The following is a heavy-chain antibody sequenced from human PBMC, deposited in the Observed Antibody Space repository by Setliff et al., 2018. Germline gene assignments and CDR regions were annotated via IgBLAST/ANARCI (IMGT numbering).Heavy chain of an antibody. J-gene: IGHJ4*02. CDR2: IYTSGST. Sequence: PSETMSRTCTVSGGSISSGSYYWSWIRQPAGKGLEWIGRIYTSGSTNYNPSLKSRVTISVDTSKNQFSLKLSSVTAADTAVYYCARESRYYYDNLGTLDYWGQGTLVTVSS. V-gene: IGHV4-61*02. CDR3: ARESRYYYDNLGTLDY. CDR1: GGSISSGSYY. D-gene: IGHD3-22*01.